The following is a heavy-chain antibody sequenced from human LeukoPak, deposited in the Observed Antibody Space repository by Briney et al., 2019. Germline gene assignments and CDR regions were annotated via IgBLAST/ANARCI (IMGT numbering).Heavy chain of an antibody. CDR1: GGSISSTTYY. D-gene: IGHD3-10*01. CDR2: IYYSGSS. CDR3: ARGVSHYYYPDY. J-gene: IGHJ4*02. Sequence: SETLSLTCSVSGGSISSTTYYWGWIRQPPGKGLEWIGYIYYSGSSKYNPSLKSRVTISVDTSKNQFSLRLSSVTAADTAVYYCARGVSHYYYPDYWGQGTLVTVSS. V-gene: IGHV4-61*05.